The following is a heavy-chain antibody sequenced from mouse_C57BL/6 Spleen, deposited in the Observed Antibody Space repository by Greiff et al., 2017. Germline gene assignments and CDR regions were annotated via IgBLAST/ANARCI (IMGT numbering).Heavy chain of an antibody. J-gene: IGHJ3*01. CDR3: APLTPWFAY. D-gene: IGHD4-1*01. CDR1: GYTFTSYW. Sequence: VQLQQPGAELVKPGASVKLSCKASGYTFTSYWMQWVKQRPGQGLEWIGEIDPSDSYTNYNQKFKGKATLTVDTSSSTAYMQLSSLTSEDSAVYYCAPLTPWFAYWGQGTLVTVSA. CDR2: IDPSDSYT. V-gene: IGHV1-50*01.